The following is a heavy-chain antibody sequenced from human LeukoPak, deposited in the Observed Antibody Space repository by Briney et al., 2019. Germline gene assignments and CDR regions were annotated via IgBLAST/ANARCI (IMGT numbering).Heavy chain of an antibody. D-gene: IGHD3-9*01. CDR3: ARTTNSVLRYFDWLFDY. V-gene: IGHV3-21*01. CDR2: ISSSSGYI. J-gene: IGHJ4*02. Sequence: PGGSLRLSCAASGFTFSSYSMNWVRQAPGKGLEWVSSISSSSGYIYYADSVKSRFTISRDNAKNSLYLQMNSLRAEDTAVYYCARTTNSVLRYFDWLFDYWGQGTLVTVSS. CDR1: GFTFSSYS.